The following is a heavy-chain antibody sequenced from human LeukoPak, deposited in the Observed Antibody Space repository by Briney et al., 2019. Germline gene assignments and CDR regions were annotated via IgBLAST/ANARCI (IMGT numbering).Heavy chain of an antibody. Sequence: ASVKVSCKASGYTFTSYYMHWVRQAPGQGLEWMGIINPSGGSTSYAQKSQGRVTMTRDTSTSTVYMELSSLRSEDTAVYYCARDAEYSSLRPSGFFDYWGQGTLVTVSS. D-gene: IGHD6-6*01. J-gene: IGHJ4*02. CDR1: GYTFTSYY. CDR3: ARDAEYSSLRPSGFFDY. V-gene: IGHV1-46*01. CDR2: INPSGGST.